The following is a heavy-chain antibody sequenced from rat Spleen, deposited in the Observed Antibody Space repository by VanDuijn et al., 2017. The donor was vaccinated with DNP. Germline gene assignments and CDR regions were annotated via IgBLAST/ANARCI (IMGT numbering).Heavy chain of an antibody. CDR3: ATLTGED. CDR2: ISSGSGSI. V-gene: IGHV5S13*01. D-gene: IGHD4-2*01. CDR1: GFIFSDYG. Sequence: EVQLVESGGDLVQPGRSLKLSCSASGFIFSDYGMAWVRQAPTKGLEWVTSISSGSGSIYYRDSVKGRFTISRDNAKSTLYLQMDSLRSEDTATYYCATLTGEDWGQGVMVTVSS. J-gene: IGHJ2*01.